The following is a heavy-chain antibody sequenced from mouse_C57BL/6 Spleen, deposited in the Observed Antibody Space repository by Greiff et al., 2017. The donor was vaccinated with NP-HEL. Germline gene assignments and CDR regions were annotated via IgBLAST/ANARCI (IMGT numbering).Heavy chain of an antibody. CDR1: GFTFSDYG. CDR2: ISSGSSTI. V-gene: IGHV5-17*01. Sequence: EVKVVESGGGLVKPGGSLKLSCAASGFTFSDYGMHWVRQAPEKGLEWVAYISSGSSTIYYADTVKGRFTISRDNAKNTLFLQMTSLRSEDTAMYYCARFTGGFAYWGQGTLVTVSA. CDR3: ARFTGGFAY. D-gene: IGHD4-1*01. J-gene: IGHJ3*01.